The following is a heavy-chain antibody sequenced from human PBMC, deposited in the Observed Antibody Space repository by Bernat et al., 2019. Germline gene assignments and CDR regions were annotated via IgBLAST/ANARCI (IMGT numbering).Heavy chain of an antibody. V-gene: IGHV3-66*01. CDR2: IYSGGRT. J-gene: IGHJ4*02. Sequence: EVQLVESGGGLVQPGGSLRLSCAASGFTVSSNYMSWVRQAPGKGLEWVAVIYSGGRTYDADSVKGRFSISRDNSKNTLYLQMNSLRAEDTAVYYCVIYQGGDGFDDWGQGTMVPVSA. D-gene: IGHD3-16*01. CDR3: VIYQGGDGFDD. CDR1: GFTVSSNY.